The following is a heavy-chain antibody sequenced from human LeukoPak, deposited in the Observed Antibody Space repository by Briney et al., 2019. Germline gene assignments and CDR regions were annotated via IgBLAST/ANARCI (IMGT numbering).Heavy chain of an antibody. CDR3: AITNYYDSSGYPPRGAFDI. Sequence: SETLSLTCTVSGYSISSGYYWGWIRQPPGEGLEWIASIYHSGSTYYNPSLKSRVTISVDTSKNQFSLKLSSVTAADTAVYYCAITNYYDSSGYPPRGAFDIWGQGTMVTVSS. J-gene: IGHJ3*02. D-gene: IGHD3-22*01. CDR2: IYHSGST. CDR1: GYSISSGYY. V-gene: IGHV4-38-2*02.